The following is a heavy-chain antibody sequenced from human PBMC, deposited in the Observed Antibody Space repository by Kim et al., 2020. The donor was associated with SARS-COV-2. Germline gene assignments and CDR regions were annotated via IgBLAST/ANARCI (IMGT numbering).Heavy chain of an antibody. D-gene: IGHD3-22*01. CDR1: GFTFSSYG. CDR3: ARACDSSGYYAICY. J-gene: IGHJ4*02. CDR2: IWYDGSNK. Sequence: GGSLRLSCAASGFTFSSYGMHWVRQAPGKGLEWVAVIWYDGSNKYYADSVKGRFTISRDNSKNTLYLQMNSLRAEDTAVYYCARACDSSGYYAICYWGQGTLVTVSS. V-gene: IGHV3-33*01.